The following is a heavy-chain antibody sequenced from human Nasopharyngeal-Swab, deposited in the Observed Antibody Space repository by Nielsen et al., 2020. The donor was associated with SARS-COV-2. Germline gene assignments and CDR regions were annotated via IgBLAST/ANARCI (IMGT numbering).Heavy chain of an antibody. V-gene: IGHV4-34*01. D-gene: IGHD3-3*01. J-gene: IGHJ6*02. CDR3: ARGRGLRHYYYYYGMDV. CDR1: GGSFSGYY. CDR2: INHSGST. Sequence: SETLSLTCAVYGGSFSGYYWSWLRQPPGKALERIGEINHSGSTNYNPSLKSRVTISVDTSKNQFSLKLSSVTAADTAVYYCARGRGLRHYYYYYGMDVWGQGTTVTVSS.